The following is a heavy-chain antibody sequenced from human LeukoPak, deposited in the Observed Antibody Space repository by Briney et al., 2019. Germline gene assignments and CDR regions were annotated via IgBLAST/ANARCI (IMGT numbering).Heavy chain of an antibody. D-gene: IGHD2-2*01. Sequence: PGGSLRLSCAASGFTVSSNYMSWVRQAPGKGLEWVSVIYSGGSTYYADSVKGRFTISRDNSKNTLYLQMNSLRSEDTAVYYCAAEAGRYCSSTSCSGWGQGTLVTVSS. CDR1: GFTVSSNY. J-gene: IGHJ4*02. CDR3: AAEAGRYCSSTSCSG. CDR2: IYSGGST. V-gene: IGHV3-53*05.